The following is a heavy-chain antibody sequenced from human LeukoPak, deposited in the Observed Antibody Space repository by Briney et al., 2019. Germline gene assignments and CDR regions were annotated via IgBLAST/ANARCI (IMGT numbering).Heavy chain of an antibody. CDR3: SKDQKWNLPHYFDH. J-gene: IGHJ4*02. V-gene: IGHV3-23*01. Sequence: GGSLRLSCAASGFTFDTYAMTWVRQAPGRGLECVSFISGSGDTTSFADSVKGRFTITRDNYKNTLYLQMNSLRAEDTAVYYCSKDQKWNLPHYFDHWGQGTLITVSS. CDR2: ISGSGDTT. D-gene: IGHD1-26*01. CDR1: GFTFDTYA.